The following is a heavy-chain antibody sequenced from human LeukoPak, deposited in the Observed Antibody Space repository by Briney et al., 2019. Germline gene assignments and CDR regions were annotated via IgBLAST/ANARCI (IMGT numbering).Heavy chain of an antibody. CDR2: IYRSGST. CDR3: ATLYNWNDATTRAFDI. Sequence: SETLSLTCAVSGYSISSGYYWGWIRQPPGKGLEWIGSIYRSGSTYYNPSLKSRVTISVDTSKNQFSLKLSSVTAADTAVYYCATLYNWNDATTRAFDIWGQGTMVTVSS. J-gene: IGHJ3*02. CDR1: GYSISSGYY. V-gene: IGHV4-38-2*01. D-gene: IGHD1-1*01.